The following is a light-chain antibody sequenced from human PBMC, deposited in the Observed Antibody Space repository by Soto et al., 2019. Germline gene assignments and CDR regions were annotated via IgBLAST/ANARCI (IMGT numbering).Light chain of an antibody. CDR2: AAS. J-gene: IGKJ4*01. CDR1: QGISSY. Sequence: AIRMTQSPSSFSASTGDRVTITCRASQGISSYLAWYQQKPGKAPKLLIYAASTLQSGVPSRFSGSGSGTDFTLTISCLQSEDFATYYCQQYYGYPLTFGGVTKVEIK. CDR3: QQYYGYPLT. V-gene: IGKV1-8*01.